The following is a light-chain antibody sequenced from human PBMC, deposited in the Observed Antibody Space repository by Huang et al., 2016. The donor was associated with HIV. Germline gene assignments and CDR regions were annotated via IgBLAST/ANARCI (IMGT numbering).Light chain of an antibody. CDR3: QERIQWPRLT. J-gene: IGKJ4*01. Sequence: EIVLTQSPATMSLSPGEGATLSCRASQNVTDSLAWYRQKPGQAPSLLIYRAANLATGTPARVSGSGSGTDFSLTISSLEPEDFAIYYCQERIQWPRLTFGGGTKVEIK. CDR2: RAA. V-gene: IGKV3-11*01. CDR1: QNVTDS.